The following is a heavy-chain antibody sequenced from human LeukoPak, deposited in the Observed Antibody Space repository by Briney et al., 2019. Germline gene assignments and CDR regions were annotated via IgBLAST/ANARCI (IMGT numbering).Heavy chain of an antibody. V-gene: IGHV4-34*01. CDR2: INHSGST. J-gene: IGHJ6*04. Sequence: PSETLSLTCAVYDGSFSGYYWSWIRQPPGKGLEWIGEINHSGSTNYNPSLKSRVTISVDTSKNQFSLKLSSVTAADTAVYYCARGQGRGCSGGSCYYYYYGMDVWGKGTRSPSPQ. CDR3: ARGQGRGCSGGSCYYYYYGMDV. D-gene: IGHD2-15*01. CDR1: DGSFSGYY.